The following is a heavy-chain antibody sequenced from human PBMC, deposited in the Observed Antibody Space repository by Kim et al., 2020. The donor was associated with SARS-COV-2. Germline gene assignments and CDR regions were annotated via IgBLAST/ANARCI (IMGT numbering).Heavy chain of an antibody. CDR1: GGSISSYY. CDR3: ARSSYGGPNARYWYFDL. D-gene: IGHD4-17*01. Sequence: SETLSLTCTVSGGSISSYYWSWIRQPPGKGLEWIGYIYYSGSTNYNPSLKSRVTISVDTSKNQFSLKLSSVTAADTAVYYCARSSYGGPNARYWYFDLWGRGTLVTVSS. CDR2: IYYSGST. V-gene: IGHV4-59*08. J-gene: IGHJ2*01.